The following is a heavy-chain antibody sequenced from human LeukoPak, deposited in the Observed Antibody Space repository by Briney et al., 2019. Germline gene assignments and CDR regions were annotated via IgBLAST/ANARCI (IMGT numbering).Heavy chain of an antibody. D-gene: IGHD3-22*01. CDR2: ISSSSSYI. Sequence: GASLRLSCAASGFTFSSYSMNWVRQAPGKGLEWVSSISSSSSYIYYADSVKGRFAISRDNAKNSLYLQMNSLRAEDTAVYYCARDHSGYYTPVDYWGQGTLVTVSS. CDR1: GFTFSSYS. J-gene: IGHJ4*02. CDR3: ARDHSGYYTPVDY. V-gene: IGHV3-21*01.